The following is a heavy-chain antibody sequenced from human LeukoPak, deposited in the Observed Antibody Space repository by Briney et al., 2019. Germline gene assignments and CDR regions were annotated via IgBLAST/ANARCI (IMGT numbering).Heavy chain of an antibody. D-gene: IGHD3-3*01. V-gene: IGHV6-1*01. CDR3: GRETDFGVVTN. J-gene: IGHJ4*02. CDR2: TYYRSQQWHS. Sequence: SQTLSLTCAISGDSVSSNGASWNCIRQSPSRGLEWLGRTYYRSQQWHSDFAPSVKGRIALNPDTSKNQFSLQLNSVTPEDTAVYYCGRETDFGVVTNWGQGTLATVSS. CDR1: GDSVSSNGAS.